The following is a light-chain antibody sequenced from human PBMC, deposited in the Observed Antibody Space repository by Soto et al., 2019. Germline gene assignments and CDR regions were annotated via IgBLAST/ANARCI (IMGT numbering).Light chain of an antibody. CDR3: QQYESLPLT. CDR1: QSISSY. Sequence: DIQMTQSPSSLSASVGDSVTITCRASQSISSYLNWYQQKPGKAPKLLIYAASSLQSGVPSRFSGSGSGTDFTLTISSLQPEDFATYYCQQYESLPLTFGQGTRLEIK. V-gene: IGKV1-39*01. CDR2: AAS. J-gene: IGKJ5*01.